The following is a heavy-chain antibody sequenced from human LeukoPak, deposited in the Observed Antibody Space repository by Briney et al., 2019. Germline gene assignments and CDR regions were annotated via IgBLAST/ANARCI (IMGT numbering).Heavy chain of an antibody. J-gene: IGHJ5*02. CDR3: ATHIVVVIANNWFDP. D-gene: IGHD2-21*01. CDR2: IYHSGST. CDR1: GYSISSGYY. V-gene: IGHV4-38-2*01. Sequence: PSETLSLTCAVSGYSISSGYYWGWIRQPPGKGLEWIGSIYHSGSTYYNPSLKSRVTISVDTSKNQFSLKLSSVTAADTAVYYCATHIVVVIANNWFDPWGQGTLVTVSS.